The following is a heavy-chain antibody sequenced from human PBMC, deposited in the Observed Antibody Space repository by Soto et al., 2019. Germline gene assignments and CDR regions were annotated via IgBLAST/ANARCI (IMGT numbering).Heavy chain of an antibody. CDR2: VSGYNRNT. V-gene: IGHV1-18*01. Sequence: QVQLVQSGAEVKRPGASVKVSCQTSGYTFNNYGVTWVRQAPGQGLEWVGWVSGYNRNTNYAQKFQDRVTLTTDTSRRTAYMELRGLRSDDTAVYFWARERQWEPIPYWGQGTQVTVSS. D-gene: IGHD1-26*01. J-gene: IGHJ4*02. CDR3: ARERQWEPIPY. CDR1: GYTFNNYG.